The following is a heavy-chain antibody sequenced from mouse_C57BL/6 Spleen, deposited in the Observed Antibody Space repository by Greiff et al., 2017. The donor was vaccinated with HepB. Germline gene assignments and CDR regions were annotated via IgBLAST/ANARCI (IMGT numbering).Heavy chain of an antibody. J-gene: IGHJ3*01. D-gene: IGHD2-2*01. CDR2: INPNNGGT. CDR1: GYTFTDYY. CDR3: ARDYGYDGAWFAY. Sequence: EVQLQQSGPELVKPGASVKISCKASGYTFTDYYMNWVKQSHGKSLEWIGDINPNNGGTSYNQKFKGKATLTVDKSSSTAYMELRSLTSEDSAVYDCARDYGYDGAWFAYWGQGTLVTVSA. V-gene: IGHV1-26*01.